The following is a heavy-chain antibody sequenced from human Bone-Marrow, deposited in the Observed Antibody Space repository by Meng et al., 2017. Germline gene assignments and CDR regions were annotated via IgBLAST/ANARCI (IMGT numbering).Heavy chain of an antibody. CDR3: ARDHYYYYGMDV. CDR1: GYSISSGYY. Sequence: SQTLSLTCAVSGYSISSGYYWGWIRQPPGKGLEWIGSIYHGGSTYYNPSLKSRVTISVDTSKNQFSLKLSSVTAADTAVYYCARDHYYYYGMDVWGQGTTVTVSS. CDR2: IYHGGST. J-gene: IGHJ6*02. V-gene: IGHV4-38-2*02.